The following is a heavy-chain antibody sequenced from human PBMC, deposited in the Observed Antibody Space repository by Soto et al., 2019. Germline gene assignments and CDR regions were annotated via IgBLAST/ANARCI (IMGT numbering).Heavy chain of an antibody. Sequence: ASVKVSCPASGYTFTGYFMHWVRQAPGQGLEWMGWINPNSGATKYAQKFQGRVTLSRDTSISTAYMELSGLRSDDTAVYYCARGGGTIHDPRHWGQGTL. D-gene: IGHD3-3*01. CDR2: INPNSGAT. V-gene: IGHV1-2*02. CDR1: GYTFTGYF. CDR3: ARGGGTIHDPRH. J-gene: IGHJ4*02.